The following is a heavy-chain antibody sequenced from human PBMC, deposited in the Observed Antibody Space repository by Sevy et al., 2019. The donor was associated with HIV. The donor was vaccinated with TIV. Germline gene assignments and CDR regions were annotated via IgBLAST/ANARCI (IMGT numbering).Heavy chain of an antibody. V-gene: IGHV3-15*01. CDR1: GFTFSNAW. J-gene: IGHJ4*02. CDR3: TTALDYYDSSRGQDY. D-gene: IGHD3-22*01. CDR2: IKSKTDGGTT. Sequence: GGSLRLSCAASGFTFSNAWVSWVRQAPGKGLEWVGRIKSKTDGGTTDYAAPVKGRFTISRDDSKNTLYLQMNSLKTEDTAVYYCTTALDYYDSSRGQDYWGQGTLVTVSS.